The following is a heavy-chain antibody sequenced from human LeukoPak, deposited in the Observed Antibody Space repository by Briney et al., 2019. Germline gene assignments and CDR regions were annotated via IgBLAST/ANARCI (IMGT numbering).Heavy chain of an antibody. V-gene: IGHV3-23*01. J-gene: IGHJ6*03. CDR2: ISGSGGNT. CDR1: GFTFSSDA. Sequence: GGSLRLSCAASGFTFSSDAMTWVRQAPGKGLEWVSAISGSGGNTNYADSVKDRFTISRDNSKNTLYLQMTSLRAEDTAVYYCAKSIRAYYYMDVWGKGTTVTVSS. CDR3: AKSIRAYYYMDV.